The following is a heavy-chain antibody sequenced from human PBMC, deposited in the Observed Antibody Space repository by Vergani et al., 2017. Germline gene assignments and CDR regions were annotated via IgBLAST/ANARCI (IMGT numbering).Heavy chain of an antibody. CDR2: ISAYNGNT. V-gene: IGHV1-18*01. J-gene: IGHJ4*02. Sequence: HVEMVQSGAEAKKPGASVKVSCKASGYTFSSYGVTWVRQAPGQGLEWMGWISAYNGNTNYAQKLQGRVTMTTDTSTSTAYMELRSLRSDDTAVYYCAREQWLPIDYFDYWGQGTLVTVSS. CDR1: GYTFSSYG. CDR3: AREQWLPIDYFDY. D-gene: IGHD6-19*01.